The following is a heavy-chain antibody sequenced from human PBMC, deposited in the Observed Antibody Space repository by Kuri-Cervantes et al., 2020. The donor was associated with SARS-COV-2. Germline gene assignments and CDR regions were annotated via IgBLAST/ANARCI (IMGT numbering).Heavy chain of an antibody. J-gene: IGHJ6*02. CDR1: GYTFTTYY. CDR2: INPSGGGT. D-gene: IGHD4-17*01. V-gene: IGHV1-46*01. CDR3: ARDPTTVTTGIGMDV. Sequence: ASVKVSCKASGYTFTTYYIHWVRQAPGQGLEWMGIINPSGGGTSYAQKFQVRVAVTRETPTSTVYMELSSLRSEDTAVYYFARDPTTVTTGIGMDVWGQGTTVTVSS.